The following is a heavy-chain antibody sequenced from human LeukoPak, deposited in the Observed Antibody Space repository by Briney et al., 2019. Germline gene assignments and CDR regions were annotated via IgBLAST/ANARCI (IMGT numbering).Heavy chain of an antibody. CDR1: GYSFTSGHY. CDR2: FYCSGST. J-gene: IGHJ6*03. CDR3: ARGGSYDFWSGYYSGYYYYYMDV. Sequence: SETLSLTCSVSGYSFTSGHYWGWIRQPPGKGLEWIGYFYCSGSTYYNPSLKSRVTISVETSMNQFSLKLNSVTAADTAVYYCARGGSYDFWSGYYSGYYYYYMDVWGKGTTVTVSS. V-gene: IGHV4-61*01. D-gene: IGHD3-3*01.